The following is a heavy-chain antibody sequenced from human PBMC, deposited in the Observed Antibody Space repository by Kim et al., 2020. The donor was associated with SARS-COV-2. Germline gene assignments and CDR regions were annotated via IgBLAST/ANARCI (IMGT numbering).Heavy chain of an antibody. V-gene: IGHV3-23*01. D-gene: IGHD6-13*01. CDR2: IRGSGTSA. CDR3: AKSDSSSSYNWFAP. CDR1: GFSFSTYA. Sequence: GGSLRLSCAGSGFSFSTYAMSWVRQAPGKGLEWVAFIRGSGTSAYYADSVEGRFTISRDNAGNTLYLQMTSLRAEDTAVYYCAKSDSSSSYNWFAPWGQG. J-gene: IGHJ5*02.